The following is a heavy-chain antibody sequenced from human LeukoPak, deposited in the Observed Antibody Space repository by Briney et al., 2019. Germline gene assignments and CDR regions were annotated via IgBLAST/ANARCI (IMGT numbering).Heavy chain of an antibody. CDR2: IYYSGRT. Sequence: PSETLSRTCTGSGDSISGTSYYWGWIRQPPGKGLEWIGTIYYSGRTYYNPSRKSRVTIFVDTAKNQVSLKLSSVTAADTAVYYCARPSGSYRAEYFQHWGQGTLVTVSS. CDR3: ARPSGSYRAEYFQH. J-gene: IGHJ1*01. D-gene: IGHD1-26*01. CDR1: GDSISGTSYY. V-gene: IGHV4-39*01.